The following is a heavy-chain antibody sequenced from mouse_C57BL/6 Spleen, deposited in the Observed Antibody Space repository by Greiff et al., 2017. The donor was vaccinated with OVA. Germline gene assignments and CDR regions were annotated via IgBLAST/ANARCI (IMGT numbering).Heavy chain of an antibody. V-gene: IGHV1-80*01. D-gene: IGHD4-1*01. CDR3: ARTLTGKDWYFDV. Sequence: VQLQQSGAELVKPGASVKISCKASGYAFSSYWMNWVKQRPGKGLEWIGHIYPGDGDTNYNGKFKGKATLTADKSSSTAYMQLSSLTSEDSAVYFCARTLTGKDWYFDVWGTGTTVTVSS. CDR2: IYPGDGDT. CDR1: GYAFSSYW. J-gene: IGHJ1*03.